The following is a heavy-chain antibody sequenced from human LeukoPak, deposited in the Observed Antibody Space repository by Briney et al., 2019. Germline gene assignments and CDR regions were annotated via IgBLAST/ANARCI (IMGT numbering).Heavy chain of an antibody. V-gene: IGHV3-9*03. J-gene: IGHJ3*02. Sequence: GGSLRLSCAASGFTFDDYAMHWVRQAPGKGLEWVSGISWNSGSIGYADSVKGRFTISRDNAKNSLYLQMNSLRAEDMALYYCAKDIGGSYSDAFDIWGQGTMVTVSS. CDR3: AKDIGGSYSDAFDI. CDR2: ISWNSGSI. D-gene: IGHD1-26*01. CDR1: GFTFDDYA.